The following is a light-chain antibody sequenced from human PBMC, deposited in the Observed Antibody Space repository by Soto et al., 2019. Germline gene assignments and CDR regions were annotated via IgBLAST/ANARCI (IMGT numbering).Light chain of an antibody. Sequence: QTVVTQPPSASGTPGQRVTISCSGSSSNIGGNTVNWYQQLPGTAPKLLIYTNHQRPSGVPDRFSGSKSDTSASLAISGLQSEDEADYYCAAWDDSLDGYVAFGGGTKLTVL. CDR1: SSNIGGNT. J-gene: IGLJ2*01. CDR2: TNH. CDR3: AAWDDSLDGYVA. V-gene: IGLV1-44*01.